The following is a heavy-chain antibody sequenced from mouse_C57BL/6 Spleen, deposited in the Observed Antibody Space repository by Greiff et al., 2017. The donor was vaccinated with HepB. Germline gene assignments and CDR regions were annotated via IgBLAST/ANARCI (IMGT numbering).Heavy chain of an antibody. CDR1: GYTFTDYY. CDR2: INPNNGGT. Sequence: EVQLQQSGPELVKPGASVKISCKASGYTFTDYYMNWVKQSHGKSLEWIGDINPNNGGTSYNQKFKGKATLTVDKSSSTAYMELRSLTSEDSAVYYCARNRAYYSYGMDYWGQGTSVTVSS. V-gene: IGHV1-26*01. CDR3: ARNRAYYSYGMDY. D-gene: IGHD2-12*01. J-gene: IGHJ4*01.